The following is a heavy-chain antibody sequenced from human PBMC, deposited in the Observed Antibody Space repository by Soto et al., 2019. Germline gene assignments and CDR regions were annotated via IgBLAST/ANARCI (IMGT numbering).Heavy chain of an antibody. J-gene: IGHJ6*02. CDR3: ARGSYDFWSGYYYYYYGMDV. CDR1: GCDIISYY. D-gene: IGHD3-3*01. V-gene: IGHV4-4*07. CDR2: INSSGST. Sequence: SETLSVTWTVSGCDIISYYGTWIRQHAGKGLEWIGDINSSGSTKYNPSLKSRITISVDTPKNQFSLKLSSVTAADTAVYYCARGSYDFWSGYYYYYYGMDVWGQGTPVTVS.